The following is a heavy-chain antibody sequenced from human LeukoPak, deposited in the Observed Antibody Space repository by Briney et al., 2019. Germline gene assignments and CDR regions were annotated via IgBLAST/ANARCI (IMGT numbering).Heavy chain of an antibody. D-gene: IGHD3-10*01. CDR2: ISGSGGST. CDR1: GFTFSTYG. V-gene: IGHV3-23*01. CDR3: AKGLHYYGSGSQDY. J-gene: IGHJ4*02. Sequence: GGSLRLSCVASGFTFSTYGMSWVRQAPGKGLEWVSAISGSGGSTYYADSVKGRFTISRDNSKNTLYLQMNSLRAEDTAVYYCAKGLHYYGSGSQDYWGQGTLVTVSS.